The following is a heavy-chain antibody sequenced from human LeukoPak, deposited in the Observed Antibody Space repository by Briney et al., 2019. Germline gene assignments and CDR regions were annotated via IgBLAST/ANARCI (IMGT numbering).Heavy chain of an antibody. J-gene: IGHJ4*02. Sequence: PGGSLRLSCAASGFTFSTYAVHWVRQAPGKGLEWVAVISSDGSNKYYPDSVRGRFTISRDNSKNTLYLQMNSLRAEDTAVYYCRGYYYDSSGYYLTDYWGQGTLVTVSS. CDR1: GFTFSTYA. D-gene: IGHD3-22*01. CDR3: RGYYYDSSGYYLTDY. V-gene: IGHV3-30-3*01. CDR2: ISSDGSNK.